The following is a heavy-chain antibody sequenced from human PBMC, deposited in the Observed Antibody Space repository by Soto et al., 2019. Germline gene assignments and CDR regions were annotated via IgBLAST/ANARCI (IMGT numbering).Heavy chain of an antibody. V-gene: IGHV3-30-3*01. CDR3: ARDPPQEVVPVSSGWYAEPSYYFDY. D-gene: IGHD6-19*01. CDR1: GFTFSSYA. CDR2: ISYDGSNK. J-gene: IGHJ4*02. Sequence: PGGSLRLSCAASGFTFSSYAMHWVRQAPGKGLEWVAVISYDGSNKYYADSVKGRFTISRDNSKNTLYLQMNSLRAEDTAVYYCARDPPQEVVPVSSGWYAEPSYYFDYWGPGTLVTVSS.